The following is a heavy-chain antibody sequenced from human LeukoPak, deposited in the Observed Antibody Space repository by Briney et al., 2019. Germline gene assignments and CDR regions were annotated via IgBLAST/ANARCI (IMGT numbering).Heavy chain of an antibody. CDR3: ARDPRDSSRPHYMDV. Sequence: GASVKVSCKASGGTFSSYTISWVGQAPGQRLEWMGRIIPILGIANYAQKFQGRVTITADKSTSTAYMELSSLRSEDTAVYYCARDPRDSSRPHYMDVWGKGTTVTVSS. CDR2: IIPILGIA. J-gene: IGHJ6*03. CDR1: GGTFSSYT. V-gene: IGHV1-69*04. D-gene: IGHD3-22*01.